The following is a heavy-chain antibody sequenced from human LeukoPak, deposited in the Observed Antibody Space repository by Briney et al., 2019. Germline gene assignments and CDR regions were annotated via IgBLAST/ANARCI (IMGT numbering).Heavy chain of an antibody. V-gene: IGHV3-66*01. J-gene: IGHJ4*02. CDR1: GFTVSSNY. CDR2: IYSGGST. CDR3: ASSASGSNYYFDY. Sequence: GGSLRLSCAASGFTVSSNYMSWVRQAPGKGLEWVSVIYSGGSTYYADSVKGRFTISRDNSKNTLYLQMNSLRAEDTAVYYCASSASGSNYYFDYWGQGTLVTVSS. D-gene: IGHD1-26*01.